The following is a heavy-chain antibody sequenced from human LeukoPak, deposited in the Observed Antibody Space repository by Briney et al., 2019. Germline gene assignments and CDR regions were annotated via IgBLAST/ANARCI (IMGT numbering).Heavy chain of an antibody. CDR3: ARDLGRDNSGWYPYHDF. CDR2: INPNNGAT. J-gene: IGHJ4*02. CDR1: GYAFSGHY. Sequence: GASVTVSCKASGYAFSGHYMHWVRQAPGQGLEWMGWINPNNGATNYAPKFQGRVTMTRDTSISTAYMELTSLKSDDTAVYFCARDLGRDNSGWYPYHDFWGQGTLVTASS. V-gene: IGHV1-2*02. D-gene: IGHD6-19*01.